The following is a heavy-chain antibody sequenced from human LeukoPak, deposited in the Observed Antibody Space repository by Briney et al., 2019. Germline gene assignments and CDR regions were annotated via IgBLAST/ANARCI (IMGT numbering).Heavy chain of an antibody. CDR2: IRYDGSNK. V-gene: IGHV3-30*02. J-gene: IGHJ6*03. Sequence: GGSLRLSCATSGFTFSHYGMHWVRQAPGKGLEWLAFIRYDGSNKYYADSVKGRFTISRDNSKNTLYLQMNSLRAEDTAVYYCARKAYCSGGTCSHYYYVDVWGKGTTVTISS. D-gene: IGHD2-15*01. CDR3: ARKAYCSGGTCSHYYYVDV. CDR1: GFTFSHYG.